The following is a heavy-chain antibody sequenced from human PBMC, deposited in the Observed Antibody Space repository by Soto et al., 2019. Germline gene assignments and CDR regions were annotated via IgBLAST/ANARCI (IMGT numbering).Heavy chain of an antibody. J-gene: IGHJ3*02. CDR3: ARDSDYAFDI. CDR2: IGTSSSTI. V-gene: IGHV3-48*01. D-gene: IGHD4-17*01. CDR1: GFTFSSYS. Sequence: EVQLVESGGGLVQPGGSLRLSCAASGFTFSSYSMNWVRQAPGKGLEWVSYIGTSSSTIYYADSVKGRFTISRDNAKDSLYLQINXXRXEDTAVYICARDSDYAFDIWGQGTMVTVSS.